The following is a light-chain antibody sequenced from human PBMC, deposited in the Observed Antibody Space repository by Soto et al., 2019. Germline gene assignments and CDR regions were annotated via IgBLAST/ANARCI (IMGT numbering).Light chain of an antibody. Sequence: DIQMTQSPSTLSASVGDRVTITCRASQSISSWLAWYQQKPGKAPKLLIYDASTLESGVPSRFTGRGSGTEFTLTIGSLQPDDFATYYCQQYNSYPITFGQGTRLEI. CDR1: QSISSW. CDR3: QQYNSYPIT. CDR2: DAS. J-gene: IGKJ5*01. V-gene: IGKV1-5*01.